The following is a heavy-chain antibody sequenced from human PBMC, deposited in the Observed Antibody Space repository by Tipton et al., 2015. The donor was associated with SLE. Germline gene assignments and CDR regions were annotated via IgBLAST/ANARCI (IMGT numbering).Heavy chain of an antibody. D-gene: IGHD5-18*01. J-gene: IGHJ4*02. CDR1: GGSFSGYY. V-gene: IGHV4-34*01. Sequence: TLSLTCAVYGGSFSGYYWSWIRQPPGKGLEWIGEINHSGSANYNPSLKSRVTISVDTSKNQFSLKLSSVTAADTAVYYCARSGLRGYSYVHFDYWGQGTLVTVSS. CDR3: ARSGLRGYSYVHFDY. CDR2: INHSGSA.